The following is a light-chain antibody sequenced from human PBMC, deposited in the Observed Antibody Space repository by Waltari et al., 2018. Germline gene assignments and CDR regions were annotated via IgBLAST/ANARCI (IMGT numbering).Light chain of an antibody. J-gene: IGKJ2*01. CDR3: RQYGSSVMYT. CDR2: GAS. Sequence: VLTQSPGTLSLSPGERATLSCRASQRITKTFFAWYQQKPGQAPSLLIYGASSRAAGSPDRCSGSGAGTDFTLTISRLVPEDSAVYYCRQYGSSVMYTFGQGTKLEIK. V-gene: IGKV3-20*01. CDR1: QRITKTF.